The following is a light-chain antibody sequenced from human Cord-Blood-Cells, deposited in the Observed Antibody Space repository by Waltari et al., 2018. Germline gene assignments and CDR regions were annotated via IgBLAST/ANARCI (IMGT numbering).Light chain of an antibody. V-gene: IGKV3-15*01. Sequence: EIVMTQSPATLSVSPGERATLSCRASQSVSSNLAWYQQKPGQAPRLPARFSGSGSGTEFTLTISSLQSEDFAVYYCQQYNNWPPTVGQGP. J-gene: IGKJ1*01. CDR3: QQYNNWPPT. CDR1: QSVSSN.